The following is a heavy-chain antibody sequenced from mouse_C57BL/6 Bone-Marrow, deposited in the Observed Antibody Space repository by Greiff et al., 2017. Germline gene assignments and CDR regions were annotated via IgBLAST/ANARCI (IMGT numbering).Heavy chain of an antibody. V-gene: IGHV1-87*01. CDR1: GYTFTSYW. J-gene: IGHJ2*01. CDR2: IYPGNGDT. D-gene: IGHD2-4*01. CDR3: TRSDDYYYFDY. Sequence: QVQLKESGAELARPGASVKLSCKASGYTFTSYWLHWVKQRPGQGLEWIGAIYPGNGDTRYTQKFKGKATLTADKSSSAAYMQLGSLASEDSAVYYCTRSDDYYYFDYWGQGTTLTVSS.